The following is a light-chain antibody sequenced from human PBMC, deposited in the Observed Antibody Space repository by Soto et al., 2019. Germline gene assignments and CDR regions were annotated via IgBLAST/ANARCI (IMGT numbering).Light chain of an antibody. CDR3: QQYYNRPT. CDR2: GAS. CDR1: QSVRSN. V-gene: IGKV3-15*01. J-gene: IGKJ5*01. Sequence: EIMMTQSPATLSVSPGERATLSCRASQSVRSNLAWYQQKPGQAPWLLIYGASTRATGVPARFSGSGSGTEFTLTISSLQSEDFAVYYCQQYYNRPTFGQGTGLEIK.